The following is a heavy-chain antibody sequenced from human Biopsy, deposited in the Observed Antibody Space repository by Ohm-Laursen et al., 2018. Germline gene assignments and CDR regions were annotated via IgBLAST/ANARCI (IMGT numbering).Heavy chain of an antibody. V-gene: IGHV3-73*01. J-gene: IGHJ4*02. D-gene: IGHD3-10*01. CDR2: IRSKAKSYAT. CDR3: TLEGAGFDN. Sequence: SLRLSCAATGFTFSASAVHWVRQASGKGLEWVGRIRSKAKSYATAYAASVTGGFTISRDDSKNTTYLQMNSLKTEDPAVYYCTLEGAGFDNWGQGTLVTVSS. CDR1: GFTFSASA.